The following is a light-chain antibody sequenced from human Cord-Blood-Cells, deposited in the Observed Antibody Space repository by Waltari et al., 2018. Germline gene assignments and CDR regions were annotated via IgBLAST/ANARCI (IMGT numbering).Light chain of an antibody. Sequence: QSALTQPASVSGSPGQSITISCTGTSSDVGGYNYVPWYQHHPAKAPKLMIYDVSRRPSGVSNRFSGSKSGNTASLTISGLQAEDEADYYCSSYTSSSTWVFGGGTKLTVL. CDR1: SSDVGGYNY. V-gene: IGLV2-14*03. CDR3: SSYTSSSTWV. J-gene: IGLJ3*02. CDR2: DVS.